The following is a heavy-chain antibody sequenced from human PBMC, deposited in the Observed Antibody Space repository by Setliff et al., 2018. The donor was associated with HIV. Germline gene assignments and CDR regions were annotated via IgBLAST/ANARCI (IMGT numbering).Heavy chain of an antibody. V-gene: IGHV4-4*07. CDR2: IYTSGST. CDR1: GGSISGYF. CDR3: ARDLPELTGRSFDP. Sequence: PSETLSLTCNVSGGSISGYFWTWIRQPAGKGLEWIGRIYTSGSTNYNPSLKSRLSMSIDTSKNHFPLRLTSVTAADTAVYYCARDLPELTGRSFDPWGQGIQVTVSS. D-gene: IGHD7-27*01. J-gene: IGHJ5*02.